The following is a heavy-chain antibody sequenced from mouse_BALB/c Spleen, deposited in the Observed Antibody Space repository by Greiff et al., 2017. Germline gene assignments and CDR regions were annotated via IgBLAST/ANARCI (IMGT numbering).Heavy chain of an antibody. V-gene: IGHV2-9*02. CDR2: IWAGGST. Sequence: VKLQESGPGLVAPSQSLSITCTVSGFSLTSYGVHWVRQPPGKGLEWLGVIWAGGSTNYNSALMSRLSISKDNSKSQVFLKMNSLQTDDTAMYYCARDQYGNSYYAMDYWGQGTSVTVSS. CDR3: ARDQYGNSYYAMDY. CDR1: GFSLTSYG. D-gene: IGHD2-10*02. J-gene: IGHJ4*01.